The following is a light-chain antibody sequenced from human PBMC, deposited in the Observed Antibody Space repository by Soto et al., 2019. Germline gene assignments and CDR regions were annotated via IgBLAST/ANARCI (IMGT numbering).Light chain of an antibody. J-gene: IGKJ1*01. V-gene: IGKV3-20*01. CDR1: QSVSSNY. CDR3: QQYGDLPWT. CDR2: GAS. Sequence: ALTQSPGTLSSSPGERATLSCRASQSVSSNYLAWYQQKPGQAPRLLIYGASSRATGIPDRFSGSGSGTDFTLTIDRLESQDFAVYFCQQYGDLPWTFGQGTKVEN.